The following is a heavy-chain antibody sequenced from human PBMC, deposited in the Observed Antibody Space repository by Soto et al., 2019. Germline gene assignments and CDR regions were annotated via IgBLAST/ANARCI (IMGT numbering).Heavy chain of an antibody. V-gene: IGHV3-30*18. CDR2: ISHDGSFK. CDR1: GFSFSSHG. CDR3: AKLEGSVPVDGDWFDP. J-gene: IGHJ5*02. D-gene: IGHD6-19*01. Sequence: QVQLVESGGGVVQPGRSLRLSCAASGFSFSSHGMHWVRQAPGRGLEWVAVISHDGSFKSYADSLRGRFTVSRDNSKNTLYLPIHSLRPEDTAVYYCAKLEGSVPVDGDWFDPWGQGTLVTVSS.